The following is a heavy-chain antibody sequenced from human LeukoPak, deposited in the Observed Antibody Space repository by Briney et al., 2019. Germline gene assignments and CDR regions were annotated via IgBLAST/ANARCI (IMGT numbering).Heavy chain of an antibody. V-gene: IGHV4-59*01. CDR3: ARLVGPMVRGVINGFDY. J-gene: IGHJ4*02. CDR2: IYYSGST. CDR1: GGSISSYY. D-gene: IGHD3-10*01. Sequence: SETLSLTCTVSGGSISSYYWSWIRQPPGKGLEWIGYIYYSGSTNYNPSLKSRVTISVDTSKNQFSLKLSSVTAADTAVYYCARLVGPMVRGVINGFDYWGQGTLVTVSS.